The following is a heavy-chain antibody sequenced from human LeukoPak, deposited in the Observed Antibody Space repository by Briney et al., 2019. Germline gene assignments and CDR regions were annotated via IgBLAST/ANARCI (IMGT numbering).Heavy chain of an antibody. J-gene: IGHJ4*02. CDR1: GDSVSSNSAA. CDR3: ARDYIEPPTGTFTFDY. CDR2: TYYRSKWYN. D-gene: IGHD1-1*01. V-gene: IGHV6-1*01. Sequence: SQTLSLTCAISGDSVSSNSAAWNWIRQSPSRGLEWLGRTYYRSKWYNDYAVSVKSRITINPDTSKNQFSLQLNSVTPEDTAVYYCARDYIEPPTGTFTFDYWGQGTLVTVSS.